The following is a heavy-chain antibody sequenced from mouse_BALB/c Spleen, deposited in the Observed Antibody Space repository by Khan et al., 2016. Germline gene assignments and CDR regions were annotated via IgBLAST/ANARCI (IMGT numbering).Heavy chain of an antibody. Sequence: EVQLQESGPGLVKPSQSLSLTCTVTGYSITSDYAWNWIRQFPGNKLEWMGYISYSGNTSYNPSLKSRISITRDTSKNQFFLQLNSVTTEATSTYYCARLMITGWFAYWGQGTLVTVSA. CDR1: GYSITSDYA. J-gene: IGHJ3*01. CDR2: ISYSGNT. CDR3: ARLMITGWFAY. D-gene: IGHD2-4*01. V-gene: IGHV3-2*02.